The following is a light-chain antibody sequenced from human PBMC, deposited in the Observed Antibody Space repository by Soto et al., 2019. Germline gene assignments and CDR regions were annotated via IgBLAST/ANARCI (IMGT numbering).Light chain of an antibody. CDR1: QTVSSN. CDR3: QQYNKWPPLT. CDR2: GSS. V-gene: IGKV3-15*01. J-gene: IGKJ4*01. Sequence: EIVMTQAPATLSVSPGERATLSCRASQTVSSNLAWSQQKPGQAPRLLIYGSSTRATGIPARFSGSGSGTEFTLTINSLQSEDFALYYGQQYNKWPPLTFGGGTKVEIK.